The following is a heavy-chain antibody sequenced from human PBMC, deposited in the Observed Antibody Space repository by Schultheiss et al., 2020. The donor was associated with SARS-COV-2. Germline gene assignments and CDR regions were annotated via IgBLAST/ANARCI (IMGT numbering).Heavy chain of an antibody. D-gene: IGHD6-19*01. CDR2: ISYDGSNK. J-gene: IGHJ4*02. Sequence: GGSLRLSCAASGFTFSSYGMHWVRQAPGKGLEWVAVISYDGSNKYYADSVKGRFTISRDNSKNTLYLQMNSLRAEDTAVYYCARDAVAVSHFDYWGQGTLVTVSS. CDR1: GFTFSSYG. CDR3: ARDAVAVSHFDY. V-gene: IGHV3-30*03.